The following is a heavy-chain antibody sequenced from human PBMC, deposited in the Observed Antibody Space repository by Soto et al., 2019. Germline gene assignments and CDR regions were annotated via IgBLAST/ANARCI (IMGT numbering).Heavy chain of an antibody. CDR2: IYYSGST. D-gene: IGHD3-9*01. CDR3: VQGLTGVAFDI. J-gene: IGHJ3*02. Sequence: QVQLQESGPGLVKPSETLSLTCTVSGGSISSYYWSWIRQPPGKGLEWIGYIYYSGSTNYNPSLKSRVTLSVDTSKTQFSLKLSSVTAADTAVYYCVQGLTGVAFDIWGQGTMVTVSS. V-gene: IGHV4-59*08. CDR1: GGSISSYY.